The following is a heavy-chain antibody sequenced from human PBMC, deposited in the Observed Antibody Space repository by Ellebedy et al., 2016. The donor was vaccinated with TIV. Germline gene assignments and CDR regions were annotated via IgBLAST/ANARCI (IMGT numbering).Heavy chain of an antibody. CDR3: ARDLYVGSYGGGFDY. Sequence: GGSLRLSXTASGFTFGLYNMVWVRQAPGKGLEWVSSISTSGSHIFYSDSVKGRFSISRDNAENSLYLQMNSLRAEDTAVYFCARDLYVGSYGGGFDYWGQGTLVTVSS. D-gene: IGHD1-26*01. CDR2: ISTSGSHI. V-gene: IGHV3-21*01. CDR1: GFTFGLYN. J-gene: IGHJ4*02.